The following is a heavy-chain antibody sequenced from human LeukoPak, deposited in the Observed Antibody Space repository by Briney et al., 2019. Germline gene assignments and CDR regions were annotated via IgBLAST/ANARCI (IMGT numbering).Heavy chain of an antibody. CDR3: ARRLLDYYDSSGYTPIDY. CDR1: GGSISSSSYY. V-gene: IGHV4-39*01. J-gene: IGHJ4*02. CDR2: IYYSRSI. Sequence: SQTLSLTCTVSGGSISSSSYYWGWIRQPPGKGLEWIVGIYYSRSIYYNPFLKSRVTISVDTSKNQFSLKLSSVTAADTAVYYCARRLLDYYDSSGYTPIDYWGQGTLVTVSS. D-gene: IGHD3-22*01.